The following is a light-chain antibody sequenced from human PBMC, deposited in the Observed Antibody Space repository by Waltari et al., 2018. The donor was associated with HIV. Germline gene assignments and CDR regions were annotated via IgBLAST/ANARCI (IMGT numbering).Light chain of an antibody. CDR1: NIGSES. V-gene: IGLV3-21*02. CDR2: DDG. CDR3: QVCDSSTDHPV. J-gene: IGLJ2*01. Sequence: SYVLPQPPSVSVAPGQTATLTCGANNIGSESVHWYQQKPGQAPVLVVYDDGDRPSGIPERFSGSNSGNTATLTISRVEAGDEANYFCQVCDSSTDHPVFGGGTKLTVL.